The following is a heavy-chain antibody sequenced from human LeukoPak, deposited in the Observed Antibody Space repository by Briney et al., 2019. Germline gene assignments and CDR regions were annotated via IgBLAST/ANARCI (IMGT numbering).Heavy chain of an antibody. J-gene: IGHJ4*02. Sequence: GGSLRLSCAASGFTFSTYAMSWVRQAPGQGLEWVSTITGTGGSTYYADSVKGRFTISRDNSKNTLCLQMNSLRAEDTAVYYCARDSYGDFSFDYWGQGTLVTVSS. D-gene: IGHD4-17*01. CDR2: ITGTGGST. CDR1: GFTFSTYA. V-gene: IGHV3-23*01. CDR3: ARDSYGDFSFDY.